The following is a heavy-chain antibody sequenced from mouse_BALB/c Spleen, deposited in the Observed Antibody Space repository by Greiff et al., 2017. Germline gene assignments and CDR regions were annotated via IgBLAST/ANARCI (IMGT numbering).Heavy chain of an antibody. CDR2: INPSSGYT. V-gene: IGHV1-4*02. CDR1: GYTFTSYT. CDR3: ARWRYDY. D-gene: IGHD2-14*01. Sequence: QVQLQQSGAELVKPGASVKLSCKASGYTFTSYTMHWVKQRPGQGLEWIGYINPSSGYTEYNQKFKDKTTLTADKSSSTAYMQLSSLTSEDSAVYYCARWRYDYWGQGTSVTVSS. J-gene: IGHJ4*01.